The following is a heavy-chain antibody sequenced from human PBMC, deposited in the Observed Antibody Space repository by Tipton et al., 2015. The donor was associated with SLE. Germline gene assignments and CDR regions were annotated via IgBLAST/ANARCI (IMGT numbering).Heavy chain of an antibody. CDR3: ASPRGDYGDYGMDV. CDR1: GFTFSSHG. V-gene: IGHV3-33*01. J-gene: IGHJ6*02. CDR2: IWHDGSNA. D-gene: IGHD4-17*01. Sequence: SLRLSCATSGFTFSSHGMHWVRQPPGKGLEWVAVIWHDGSNAYYADSVKGRFTVSRDNSKNALYLQLNTLRPEDTAVYYCASPRGDYGDYGMDVWGQGTTVTVSS.